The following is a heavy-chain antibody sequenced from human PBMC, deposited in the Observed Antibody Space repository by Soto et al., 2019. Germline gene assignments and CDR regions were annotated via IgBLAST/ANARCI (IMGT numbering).Heavy chain of an antibody. Sequence: SETLSLTCTVSGGSIGGSNYSWGWIRQSPGTGLEWLGTIYSSGSTYYNPSLKSRITMSLDTSKNQFSLNLGSVTAADTAVYYCAREGHGSGSYYNYYYYYGMDVWGQGTTVTVSS. CDR1: GGSIGGSNYS. CDR3: AREGHGSGSYYNYYYYYGMDV. V-gene: IGHV4-39*02. J-gene: IGHJ6*02. D-gene: IGHD3-10*01. CDR2: IYSSGST.